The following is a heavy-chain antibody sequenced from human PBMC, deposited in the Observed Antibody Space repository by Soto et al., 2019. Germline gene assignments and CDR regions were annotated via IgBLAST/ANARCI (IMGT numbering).Heavy chain of an antibody. CDR2: MRSKANSYAT. V-gene: IGHV3-73*02. D-gene: IGHD3-22*01. CDR1: GFTFSDSA. Sequence: EVQLVESGGGLVQPGGSLKLSCVASGFTFSDSAVHWVRQASGKGLEWVGRMRSKANSYATAYGASVRGRFTISRDDSKNTAYLQMNSLRPDDTAVYFCTRHEAYFDNSGSGSFDFWGQGTLVTVSS. J-gene: IGHJ4*02. CDR3: TRHEAYFDNSGSGSFDF.